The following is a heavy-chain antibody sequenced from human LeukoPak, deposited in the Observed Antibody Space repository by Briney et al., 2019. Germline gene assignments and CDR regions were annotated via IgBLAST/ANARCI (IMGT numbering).Heavy chain of an antibody. Sequence: SETLSLTCTVSGGPISSYYWSWIRQPPGKGLEWIGYIYNSGTNYNASLKSRVTISVDTSKNQFSLKLSSLTAADTAVYYCARGGYSYGDYCDYWGQGTLVTVSS. J-gene: IGHJ4*02. CDR2: IYNSGT. CDR1: GGPISSYY. V-gene: IGHV4-59*01. D-gene: IGHD5-18*01. CDR3: ARGGYSYGDYCDY.